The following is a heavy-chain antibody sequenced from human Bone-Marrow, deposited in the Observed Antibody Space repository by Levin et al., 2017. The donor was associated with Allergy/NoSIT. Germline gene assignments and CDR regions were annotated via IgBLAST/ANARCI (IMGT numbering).Heavy chain of an antibody. J-gene: IGHJ5*02. D-gene: IGHD6-19*01. CDR3: ARERLSYFLAVAGTPGA. Sequence: GGSLRLSCSASDFNFNDYAFHWVRQAPGKGLQWMTSISYDGSYKYYADSVKDRFTISRDDSKNTLYLQMNSLRADDTAVYYCARERLSYFLAVAGTPGAWGQGTLVTVSS. CDR1: DFNFNDYA. CDR2: ISYDGSYK. V-gene: IGHV3-30*03.